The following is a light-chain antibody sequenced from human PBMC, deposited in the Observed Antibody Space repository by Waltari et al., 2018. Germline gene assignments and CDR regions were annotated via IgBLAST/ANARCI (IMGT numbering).Light chain of an antibody. V-gene: IGKV3-15*01. CDR1: RAIANN. CDR3: QQFNTRYS. CDR2: DAS. J-gene: IGKJ2*01. Sequence: EIVMTQSPATLSVSPGEVATLSCRASRAIANNLAWYQQKPGQPLRLLIYDASTRAPGIPARFSGSWSGTEFTLTITSLQSEDSAVYFCQQFNTRYSFGQGTKLEIK.